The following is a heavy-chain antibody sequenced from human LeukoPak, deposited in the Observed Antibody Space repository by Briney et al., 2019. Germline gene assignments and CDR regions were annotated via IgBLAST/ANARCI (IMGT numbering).Heavy chain of an antibody. CDR1: GFTFSSYW. CDR2: IKQDGSEK. CDR3: VSDITQLEYSSSWYVGFGY. V-gene: IGHV3-7*01. Sequence: PGGSLRLSCAASGFTFSSYWMSWVRQAPGKGLEWVANIKQDGSEKYYVDSVKGRFTISRDNAKNSLYLQMNSLRAEDTAVYYCVSDITQLEYSSSWYVGFGYWGQGTLVTVSS. J-gene: IGHJ4*02. D-gene: IGHD6-13*01.